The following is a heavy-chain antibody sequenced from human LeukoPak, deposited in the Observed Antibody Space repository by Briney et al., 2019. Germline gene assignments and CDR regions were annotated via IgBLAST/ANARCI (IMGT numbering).Heavy chain of an antibody. Sequence: SQTLSLTCTVSVGSISSGVYYGSWIRQPPGKALKWIGCIFYSGSTYYNPSLKSRVTISVDTSKNQFSLKLSSVTAADTAVYYCARYDSSGYSFDYWGQGTLVTVSS. CDR1: VGSISSGVYY. D-gene: IGHD3-22*01. CDR3: ARYDSSGYSFDY. V-gene: IGHV4-30-4*01. CDR2: IFYSGST. J-gene: IGHJ4*02.